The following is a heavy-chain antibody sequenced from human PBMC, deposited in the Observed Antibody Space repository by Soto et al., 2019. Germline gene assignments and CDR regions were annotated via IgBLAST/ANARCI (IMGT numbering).Heavy chain of an antibody. CDR1: GGSISGSAYY. CDR3: ARDQYPIVVIPTA. CDR2: IYYSGST. J-gene: IGHJ5*02. D-gene: IGHD2-2*01. V-gene: IGHV4-31*03. Sequence: QVQLLESGPGLVKPSQTLSLTCTVSGGSISGSAYYWSWIRQHPGKGLEWIGYIYYSGSTYYKPSLKSRVTISLDTSKNQFSLKLSSVTAADTAVYYCARDQYPIVVIPTAWGQGTLVTVSS.